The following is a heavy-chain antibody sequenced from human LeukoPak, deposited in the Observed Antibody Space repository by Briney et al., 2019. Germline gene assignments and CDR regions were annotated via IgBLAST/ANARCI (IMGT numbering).Heavy chain of an antibody. D-gene: IGHD3-22*01. J-gene: IGHJ3*02. V-gene: IGHV7-4-1*01. CDR3: ASDLTYYYDSSGYPHNDAFDI. Sequence: GASVKVSCKASGYTFTSYAMNWVRQAPGQGLEWMGWINTNTGNPTYAQGFTGRFVFSLDTSVSTAYLQIGSLKAEDTAVYYCASDLTYYYDSSGYPHNDAFDIWGQGTMVTVSS. CDR2: INTNTGNP. CDR1: GYTFTSYA.